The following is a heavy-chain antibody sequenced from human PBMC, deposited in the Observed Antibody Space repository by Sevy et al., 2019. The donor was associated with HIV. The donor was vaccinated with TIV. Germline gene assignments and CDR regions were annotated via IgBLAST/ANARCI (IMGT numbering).Heavy chain of an antibody. Sequence: ASVKVSCKASGYTFTSYYMHWVRLAPGQGLEWMGIINPSGGSTSYAQKFQGRVTMTRDTSTSTVYMELSSLRSEDTAVYYCARDPNIVLVPAANAFDIWGQGTMVTVSS. J-gene: IGHJ3*02. CDR1: GYTFTSYY. CDR2: INPSGGST. V-gene: IGHV1-46*01. D-gene: IGHD2-2*01. CDR3: ARDPNIVLVPAANAFDI.